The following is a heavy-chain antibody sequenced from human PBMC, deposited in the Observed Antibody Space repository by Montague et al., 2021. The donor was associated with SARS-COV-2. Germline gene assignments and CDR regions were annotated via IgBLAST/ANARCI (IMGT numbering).Heavy chain of an antibody. J-gene: IGHJ6*02. CDR1: GDSVSSNSAA. CDR2: TYYRSKWYN. D-gene: IGHD6-13*01. V-gene: IGHV6-1*01. CDR3: ASGRMVPYSSSWTTLYYYYGMDV. Sequence: CAISGDSVSSNSAAWNWIRQSPSRGLEWLGRTYYRSKWYNDYAVXVKSRITINPGTSKNRFSLQLNSVTPEDTAVYYCASGRMVPYSSSWTTLYYYYGMDVWGQGTTVTVSS.